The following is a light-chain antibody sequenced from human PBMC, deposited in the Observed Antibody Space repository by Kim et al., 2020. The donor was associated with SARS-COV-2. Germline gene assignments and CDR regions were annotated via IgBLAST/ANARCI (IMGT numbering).Light chain of an antibody. CDR3: QQRSNWAT. Sequence: SLSPGERATLSCRASQSVSSYLAWYQQKPGQAPRLLIYDASNRATGIPARFSGSGSGTDFTLTISSLEPEDCAVYYCQQRSNWATFGQGTKVDIK. CDR1: QSVSSY. J-gene: IGKJ1*01. V-gene: IGKV3-11*01. CDR2: DAS.